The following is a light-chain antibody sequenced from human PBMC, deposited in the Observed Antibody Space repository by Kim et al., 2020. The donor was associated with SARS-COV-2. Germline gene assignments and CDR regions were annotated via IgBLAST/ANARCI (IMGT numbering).Light chain of an antibody. V-gene: IGLV3-25*03. CDR1: ALPKQY. Sequence: SYELTQPPSVSVSPGQTARITCSGDALPKQYAYWYQQKPGQAPVLVIYKDSERPSGIPERFSGSSSGTTVTLTISGVQAEDEADYYCQSADSSGDGVFGG. CDR3: QSADSSGDGV. CDR2: KDS. J-gene: IGLJ2*01.